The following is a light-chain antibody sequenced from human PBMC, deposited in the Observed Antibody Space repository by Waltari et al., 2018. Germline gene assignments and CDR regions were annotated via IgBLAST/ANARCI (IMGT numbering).Light chain of an antibody. V-gene: IGKV2-29*02. CDR1: QRILHSNGNTY. CDR2: EVS. Sequence: DPVLTQPPLSLSVTPGQPASIPCRSSQRILHSNGNTYFHWYLQKPGQSPHVLMYEVSRRFAGVPGRFSGGGSGTDFALKISRVEAEDVGLYYCMHSLRLPYSFGQGTKLDI. CDR3: MHSLRLPYS. J-gene: IGKJ2*03.